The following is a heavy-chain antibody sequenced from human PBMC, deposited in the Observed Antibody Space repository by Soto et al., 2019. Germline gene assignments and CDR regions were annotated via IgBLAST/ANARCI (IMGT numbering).Heavy chain of an antibody. CDR3: ARANGLRLGELSWGGPNWFDP. CDR1: GGSFIGYY. V-gene: IGHV4-34*01. CDR2: INPTGST. J-gene: IGHJ5*02. D-gene: IGHD3-16*02. Sequence: QVRLQQWGAGLLKPSETLSLTCAVYGGSFIGYYWSWIRHPPGKGLEWIGEINPTGSTNYNPSLKSRVTILIDTSKNQFSLKLSSVTAADTAMYYCARANGLRLGELSWGGPNWFDPWGQGTLVTVSS.